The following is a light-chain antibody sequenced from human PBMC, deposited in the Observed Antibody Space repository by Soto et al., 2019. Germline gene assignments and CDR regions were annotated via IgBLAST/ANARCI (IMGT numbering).Light chain of an antibody. CDR2: DVS. V-gene: IGLV2-14*03. Sequence: LTRPASVSGSPGQSIAISCTGTNSDVGNYNFVSWYQQHPGKAPKLMIYDVSNRPSGISNRFSGSKSGNTASLTISGLQAEDEADYYCCSYTTSSTYVFGTGTKVTVL. CDR1: NSDVGNYNF. CDR3: CSYTTSSTYV. J-gene: IGLJ1*01.